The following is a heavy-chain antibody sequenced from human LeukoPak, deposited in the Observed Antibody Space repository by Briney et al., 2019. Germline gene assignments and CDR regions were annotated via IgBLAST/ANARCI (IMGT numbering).Heavy chain of an antibody. CDR1: GFTFSSYA. J-gene: IGHJ6*03. Sequence: TGGSLRLSCAASGFTFSSYAMSWVRQAPGKGLEWVSAISGSGGSTYYADSVKGRFTISRDNSKNTLYLQMNSLRAEDTAVYYCAKDGTGIRTIFGVVPVVYYYMDVWGKGTTVTVSS. CDR3: AKDGTGIRTIFGVVPVVYYYMDV. CDR2: ISGSGGST. D-gene: IGHD3-3*01. V-gene: IGHV3-23*01.